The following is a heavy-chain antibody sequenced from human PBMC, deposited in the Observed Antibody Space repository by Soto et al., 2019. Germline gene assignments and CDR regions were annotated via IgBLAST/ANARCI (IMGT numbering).Heavy chain of an antibody. CDR3: ARGRMISFGGVIPPGWLDP. Sequence: SETLSLTCAVYGGSFSDYYWSWIRQPPGKGLEWIGEINHGGSTDYNPSLKSRVTISIGTSKNQFSLNLSSVTAADTAVYYCARGRMISFGGVIPPGWLDPWGQGTPVTVSS. D-gene: IGHD3-16*02. CDR2: INHGGST. J-gene: IGHJ5*02. CDR1: GGSFSDYY. V-gene: IGHV4-34*01.